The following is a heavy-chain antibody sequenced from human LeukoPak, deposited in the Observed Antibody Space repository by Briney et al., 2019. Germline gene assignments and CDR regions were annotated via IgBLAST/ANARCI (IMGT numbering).Heavy chain of an antibody. CDR1: GGSFSGYY. D-gene: IGHD3-3*02. Sequence: SETLSLTCAVYGGSFSGYYWSWIRQPPGKGLEWIGEINHSGSTNYNPSLKSRVTISVDTSKNQFSLKLSSVTAADTAVYYCARGLAIDYWGQGTLVTVSS. CDR3: ARGLAIDY. CDR2: INHSGST. V-gene: IGHV4-34*01. J-gene: IGHJ4*02.